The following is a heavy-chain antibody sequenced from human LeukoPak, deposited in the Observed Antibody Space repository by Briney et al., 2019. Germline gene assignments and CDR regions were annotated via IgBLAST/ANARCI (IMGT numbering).Heavy chain of an antibody. D-gene: IGHD6-19*01. CDR3: ARRQYSSGWYNYDY. Sequence: SETLSLTCTVSGGSISSSSYYWGWIRQPPGKGLEWIGSIYYSGSTYYNPSLKSRVTISVDTSKNQFSLKLSSVTAADTAVYYCARRQYSSGWYNYDYWGQGTLVTVSS. J-gene: IGHJ4*02. CDR1: GGSISSSSYY. V-gene: IGHV4-39*01. CDR2: IYYSGST.